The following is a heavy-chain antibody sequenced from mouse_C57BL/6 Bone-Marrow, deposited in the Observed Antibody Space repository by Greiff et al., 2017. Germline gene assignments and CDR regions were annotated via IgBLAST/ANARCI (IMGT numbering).Heavy chain of an antibody. V-gene: IGHV6-3*01. CDR1: GFTFSNYW. CDR2: IRLKSDNYAT. Sequence: EVQLQESGGGLVQPGGSMKLSCVASGFTFSNYWMNWVRQSPEKGLEWVAQIRLKSDNYATHYAESVKGRFTISRDDSKSSVYLQMNNLRAEDTGIYYCTAPITTPYWHFDVWGTGTTVTVSS. J-gene: IGHJ1*03. D-gene: IGHD1-2*01. CDR3: TAPITTPYWHFDV.